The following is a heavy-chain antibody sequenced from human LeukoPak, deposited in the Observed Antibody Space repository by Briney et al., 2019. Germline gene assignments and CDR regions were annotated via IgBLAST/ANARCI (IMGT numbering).Heavy chain of an antibody. CDR2: ISYDGSNK. J-gene: IGHJ4*02. Sequence: PGGSLRLSCAASGFTFSSYGMHWVRQAPGKGLEWVAVISYDGSNKYYADSVKGRFTISRDNSKNTLYLQMNSLRAEDTAVYYCAKRDTAMATGYFDYWGQGTLVTVSS. CDR3: AKRDTAMATGYFDY. D-gene: IGHD5-18*01. V-gene: IGHV3-30*18. CDR1: GFTFSSYG.